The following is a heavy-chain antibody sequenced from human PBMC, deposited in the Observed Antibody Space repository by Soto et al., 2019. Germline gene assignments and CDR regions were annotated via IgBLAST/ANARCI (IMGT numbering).Heavy chain of an antibody. V-gene: IGHV1-18*01. D-gene: IGHD2-2*01. CDR1: GYTFPSYG. CDR3: ARDCGTSCYQRGWGY. CDR2: ISTYNGNT. J-gene: IGHJ4*02. Sequence: QVQLVQSGAEVKKPGASVKVSCKASGYTFPSYGISWVRQAPGQGLEWMGWISTYNGNTNYSQKLQGRVTMTTDTSTSTAYMELRSLRSDDTGVYYCARDCGTSCYQRGWGYWGQGTLVTVSS.